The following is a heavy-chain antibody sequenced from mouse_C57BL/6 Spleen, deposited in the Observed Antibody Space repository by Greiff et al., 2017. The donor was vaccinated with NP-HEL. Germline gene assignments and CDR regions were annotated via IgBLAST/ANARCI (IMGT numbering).Heavy chain of an antibody. Sequence: EVHLVESEGGLVQPGSSMKLSCTASGFTFSDYYMAWVRQVPEKGLEWVANINYDGSSTYYLDSLKSRFIISRDNAKNILYLQMSSLKSEDTATYYCARGGNYYGSSWFAYWGQGTLVTVSA. V-gene: IGHV5-16*01. CDR3: ARGGNYYGSSWFAY. CDR2: INYDGSST. CDR1: GFTFSDYY. J-gene: IGHJ3*01. D-gene: IGHD1-1*01.